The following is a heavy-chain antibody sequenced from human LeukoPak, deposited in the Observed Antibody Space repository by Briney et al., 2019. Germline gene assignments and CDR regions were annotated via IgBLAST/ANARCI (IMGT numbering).Heavy chain of an antibody. D-gene: IGHD6-13*01. CDR3: ARAVIAAAGFDY. V-gene: IGHV1-69*13. J-gene: IGHJ4*02. CDR1: GGTFSSYA. CDR2: IIPIFGTA. Sequence: ASVKVSCKASGGTFSSYAISWVRQAPGQGLEWMGGIIPIFGTANYAQKFQGRVTITADESTSTAYMELSSLRSDDTAVYYCARAVIAAAGFDYWGQGTLVTVSS.